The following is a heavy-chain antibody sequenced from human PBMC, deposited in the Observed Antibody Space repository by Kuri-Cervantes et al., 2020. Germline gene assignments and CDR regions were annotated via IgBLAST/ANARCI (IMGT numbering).Heavy chain of an antibody. Sequence: ASVKVSCKVSGYTLTELSMHWVRQAPGQGLEWMGIINPSGGSTSYAQKFQGRVTMTRDTSTSTVYMELSSLRSEDTAVYYCARDDPMDVWGQGTTVTVSS. CDR3: ARDDPMDV. CDR2: INPSGGST. J-gene: IGHJ6*02. V-gene: IGHV1-46*01. CDR1: GYTLTELS.